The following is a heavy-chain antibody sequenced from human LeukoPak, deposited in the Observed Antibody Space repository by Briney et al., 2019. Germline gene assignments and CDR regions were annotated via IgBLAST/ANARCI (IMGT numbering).Heavy chain of an antibody. J-gene: IGHJ4*02. CDR3: ARDPTLDY. CDR2: ISYDGSNK. V-gene: IGHV3-30-3*01. CDR1: GFTFSSYA. Sequence: GRSLRLSCAASGFTFSSYAMHWVRQAPGKGLEWVAVISYDGSNKYYADSVKGRFTISRDNSKNTLYLQMNSLRAEDTAVYYCARDPTLDYWGQGSQVTVSS.